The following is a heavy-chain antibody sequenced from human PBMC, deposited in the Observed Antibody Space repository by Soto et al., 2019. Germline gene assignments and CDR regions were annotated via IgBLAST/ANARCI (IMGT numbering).Heavy chain of an antibody. J-gene: IGHJ6*02. V-gene: IGHV1-46*01. Sequence: GASVKVSCKASGYTFTSYYMHWARQAPGQGLEWMGIINPSGGSTSYAQKFQGRVTMTRDTSTSTVYMELSSLRSEDTAVYYCAREGKEVAAAIGMDVWGQGTTVTVSS. CDR1: GYTFTSYY. D-gene: IGHD6-13*01. CDR2: INPSGGST. CDR3: AREGKEVAAAIGMDV.